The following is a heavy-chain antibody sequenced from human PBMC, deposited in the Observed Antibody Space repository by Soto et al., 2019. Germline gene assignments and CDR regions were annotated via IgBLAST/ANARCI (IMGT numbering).Heavy chain of an antibody. D-gene: IGHD6-6*01. V-gene: IGHV6-1*01. CDR1: GDRVSSNDAV. Sequence: QVQLQQSGPGLVKPSQTLSLTCAISGDRVSSNDAVWNWIRQSPSRGLAWLGRTYYRSIWQTEYAVSVKGRMTINADASKNQFSRQLNSVTPEDTAMYYCSRLVGNSWLDHWGQGTLVTVSA. J-gene: IGHJ5*02. CDR2: TYYRSIWQT. CDR3: SRLVGNSWLDH.